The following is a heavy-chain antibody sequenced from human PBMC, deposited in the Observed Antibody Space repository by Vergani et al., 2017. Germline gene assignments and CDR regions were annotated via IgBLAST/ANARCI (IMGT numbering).Heavy chain of an antibody. CDR3: AKDHGGYCTNGNCLFGS. CDR1: GFIFDDYA. D-gene: IGHD2-8*01. J-gene: IGHJ4*02. V-gene: IGHV3-9*01. CDR2: ISWHSKSE. Sequence: EVHLVESGGDLVEPGRSLRLSCAASGFIFDDYAMHWVRQVPGKGLEWVSGISWHSKSEAYADSVKGRFAISRDNAKNSLYLQMNSLRPEDTAQYYCAKDHGGYCTNGNCLFGSWGQGTPVTVSS.